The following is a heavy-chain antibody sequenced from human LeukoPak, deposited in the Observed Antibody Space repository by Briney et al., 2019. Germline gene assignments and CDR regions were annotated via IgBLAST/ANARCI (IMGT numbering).Heavy chain of an antibody. CDR2: IVVGSGNT. CDR1: GFTFTSSA. V-gene: IGHV1-58*01. D-gene: IGHD5-18*01. J-gene: IGHJ6*02. Sequence: SVKVSCKASGFTFTSSAVQWVRQARGQRLEWIGWIVVGSGNTNYAQKFQERVTITRDMSTSTAYMELSSLRSEDTAVYYCARVPDTAMATDYYYGMDVWGQGTTVTVSS. CDR3: ARVPDTAMATDYYYGMDV.